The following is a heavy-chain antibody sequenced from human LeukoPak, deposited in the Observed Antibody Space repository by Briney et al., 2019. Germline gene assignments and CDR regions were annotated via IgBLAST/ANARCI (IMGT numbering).Heavy chain of an antibody. CDR3: ASSQVTTEYFDY. CDR2: IYYSGST. J-gene: IGHJ4*02. Sequence: SETLSLTCTVSGGSISSYYWSWIRQPPGKGLEWIGYIYYSGSTNYNPSLKSRVTISVDTSKNQFSLKLSSVTAADTAVYYCASSQVTTEYFDYWGQGTLVTVSS. CDR1: GGSISSYY. V-gene: IGHV4-59*01. D-gene: IGHD4-17*01.